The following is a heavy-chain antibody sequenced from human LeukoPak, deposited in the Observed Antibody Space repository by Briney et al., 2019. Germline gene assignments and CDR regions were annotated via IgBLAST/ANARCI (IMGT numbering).Heavy chain of an antibody. CDR3: ARFRTPTRDYDFWSGFGV. CDR2: IIPIFGTA. J-gene: IGHJ4*02. D-gene: IGHD3-3*01. V-gene: IGHV1-69*13. Sequence: SVKVSCKASGGTFSSYAISWVRQAPGQGLEWMGGIIPIFGTANYAQKFQGRVTITADESTSTAYMELSSLRSEDTAVYYCARFRTPTRDYDFWSGFGVWGQGTLVTVSS. CDR1: GGTFSSYA.